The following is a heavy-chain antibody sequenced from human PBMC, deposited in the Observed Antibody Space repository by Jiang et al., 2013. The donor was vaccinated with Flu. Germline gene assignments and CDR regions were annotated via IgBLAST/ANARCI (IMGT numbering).Heavy chain of an antibody. CDR1: GGTFSSYA. CDR3: ASRVVNWFDP. V-gene: IGHV1-69*01. D-gene: IGHD3-3*01. CDR2: IIPIFGTA. Sequence: SGGTFSSYAISWVRQAPGQGLEWMGGIIPIFGTANYAQKFQGRVTITADESTSTAYMELSSLRSEDTAVYYCASRVVNWFDPWGQGTLVTVSS. J-gene: IGHJ5*02.